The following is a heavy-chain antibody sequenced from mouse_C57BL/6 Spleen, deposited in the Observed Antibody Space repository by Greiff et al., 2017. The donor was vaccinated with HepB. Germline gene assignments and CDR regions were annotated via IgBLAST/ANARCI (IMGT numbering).Heavy chain of an antibody. J-gene: IGHJ4*01. CDR1: GYTFTSYW. D-gene: IGHD2-4*01. Sequence: QVQLKQPGAELVKPGASVKLSCKASGYTFTSYWMHWVKQRPGQGLEWIGMIHPNSGSTNYNEKFKSKATLTVDKSSSTAYMQLSSLTSEDSAVYYCAKYYDSKYYYAMDYWGQGTSVTVSS. CDR2: IHPNSGST. CDR3: AKYYDSKYYYAMDY. V-gene: IGHV1-64*01.